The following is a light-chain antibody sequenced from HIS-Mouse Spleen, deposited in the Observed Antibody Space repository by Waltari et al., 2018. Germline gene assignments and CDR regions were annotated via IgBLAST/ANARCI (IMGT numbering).Light chain of an antibody. CDR3: QQSYSTPLT. CDR2: AAS. CDR1: QSISSY. V-gene: IGKV1-39*01. J-gene: IGKJ4*01. Sequence: VTITCRASQSISSYLNWYQQKPGKAPKLLIYAASSLQSGVPSRFSGSGSGTDFTLTISSLQPEDFATYYCQQSYSTPLTFGGGTKVEIK.